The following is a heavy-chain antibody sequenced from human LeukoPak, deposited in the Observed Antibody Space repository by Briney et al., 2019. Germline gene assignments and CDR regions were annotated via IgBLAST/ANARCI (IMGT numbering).Heavy chain of an antibody. J-gene: IGHJ3*02. CDR2: ISSSSSTI. Sequence: QRWGALRLSCAASGFTFSSYGMHWVRQAPGKGLEWVSYISSSSSTIYYADSVKGRFTISRDNAKDSLYLQMNSLRAEDTAVYYCAREKNKGGFLSIWGQGTMVTVSS. CDR3: AREKNKGGFLSI. D-gene: IGHD3-16*01. CDR1: GFTFSSYG. V-gene: IGHV3-48*01.